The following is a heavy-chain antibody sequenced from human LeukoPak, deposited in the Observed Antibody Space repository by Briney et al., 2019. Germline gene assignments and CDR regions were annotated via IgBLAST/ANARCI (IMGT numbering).Heavy chain of an antibody. Sequence: SETLSLTCTVSGVSITNYYWAWIRQPAGKGLEWIGRMYISGSTNYNPSLKSRVSISIDKTKNQFSLKLTSVTAADTAVYYCARGVVVPTAGGLGWFDPWGQETLVTVSS. CDR1: GVSITNYY. D-gene: IGHD2-2*01. J-gene: IGHJ5*02. CDR3: ARGVVVPTAGGLGWFDP. CDR2: MYISGST. V-gene: IGHV4-4*07.